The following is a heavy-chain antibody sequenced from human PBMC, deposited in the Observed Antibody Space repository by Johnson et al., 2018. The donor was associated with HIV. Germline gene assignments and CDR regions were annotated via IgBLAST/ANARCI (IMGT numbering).Heavy chain of an antibody. CDR3: ARGPGRQEGTRWGDAFDI. CDR2: IWHDGRDV. V-gene: IGHV3-30*04. D-gene: IGHD3-16*01. CDR1: GFTFSSYA. Sequence: VQLVESGGGVVQPGRSLRLSCAASGFTFSSYAMHWVRQAPGKGLEWVAFIWHDGRDVYYADSVKGRFTVSRDNSKNAVYLQMNSLRAEDTAVYYCARGPGRQEGTRWGDAFDIWGQGTMVTVSS. J-gene: IGHJ3*02.